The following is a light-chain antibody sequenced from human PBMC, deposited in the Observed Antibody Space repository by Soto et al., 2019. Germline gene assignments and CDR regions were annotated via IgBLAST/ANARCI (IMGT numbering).Light chain of an antibody. CDR3: QQYGSSGT. CDR1: QSVSNNY. J-gene: IGKJ1*01. CDR2: GAS. V-gene: IGKV3-20*01. Sequence: NVWKRAPCTLSVAPGERATLSYRASQSVSNNYLAWYQQKPGQAPRLLIYGASNRATGIPDRFSGSGSGTDFTPAISRLEPEHYAVYSCQQYGSSGTFGPGTKVDIK.